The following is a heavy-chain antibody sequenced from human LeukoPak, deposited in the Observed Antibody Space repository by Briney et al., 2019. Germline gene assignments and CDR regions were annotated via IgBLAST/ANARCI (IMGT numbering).Heavy chain of an antibody. CDR1: GFTFSSYA. CDR2: ISGSGGST. J-gene: IGHJ4*02. CDR3: AKDLLTMVRGVIITRGFDY. Sequence: GGSLRLSCAASGFTFSSYAMSWVRQAPGKGLEWVSAISGSGGSTYYADSVKGRFTISRDNSKNTLYLQMNSLRAEDTAVYCCAKDLLTMVRGVIITRGFDYWGQGTLVTVSS. V-gene: IGHV3-23*01. D-gene: IGHD3-10*01.